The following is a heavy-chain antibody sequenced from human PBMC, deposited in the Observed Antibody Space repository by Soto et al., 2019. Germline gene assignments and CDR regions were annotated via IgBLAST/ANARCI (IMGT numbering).Heavy chain of an antibody. CDR1: GGSISSGGYY. Sequence: SETLSLTCTVSGGSISSGGYYWSWIRQHPGKGLEWIGYIYYSGSTYYNSSLKSRVTISVDTSKNQFSLKLSSVTAADTALYYCARVRYCSGGSCYPRFDPWGQGTLVTVSS. J-gene: IGHJ5*02. CDR2: IYYSGST. D-gene: IGHD2-15*01. V-gene: IGHV4-31*03. CDR3: ARVRYCSGGSCYPRFDP.